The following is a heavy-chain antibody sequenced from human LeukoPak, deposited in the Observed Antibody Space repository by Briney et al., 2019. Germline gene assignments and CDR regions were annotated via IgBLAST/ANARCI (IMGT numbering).Heavy chain of an antibody. CDR3: ARDNRYSGYDR. CDR2: IYYSGST. D-gene: IGHD5-12*01. J-gene: IGHJ4*02. CDR1: GXXX. Sequence: GXXXXSWIRQPPGKGLXWIGYIYYSGSTNYNPSLKSRVTISVDTSKNQFSLKLSSVTAADTAVYYCARDNRYSGYDRWGQGTLVTVSS. V-gene: IGHV4-61*01.